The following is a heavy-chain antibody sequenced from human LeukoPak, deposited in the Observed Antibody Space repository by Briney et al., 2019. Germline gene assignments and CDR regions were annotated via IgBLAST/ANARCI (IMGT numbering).Heavy chain of an antibody. V-gene: IGHV4-38-2*02. D-gene: IGHD6-13*01. CDR1: GYSISSGYY. J-gene: IGHJ3*02. Sequence: PSETLSLTCTVSGYSISSGYYWGWIRQPPGKGLEWIGSIYHSGSTYYNPSLKSRVTISVDTSKNQFSLKLSSVTAADTAVYHCARSYSSSWVDAFDIWGQGTMVTVSS. CDR3: ARSYSSSWVDAFDI. CDR2: IYHSGST.